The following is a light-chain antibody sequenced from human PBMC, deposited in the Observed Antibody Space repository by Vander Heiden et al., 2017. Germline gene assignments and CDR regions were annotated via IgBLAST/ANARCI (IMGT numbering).Light chain of an antibody. V-gene: IGKV1-39*01. CDR2: TAS. CDR1: QSISSY. Sequence: DSQMTQSPSSLSASVGDRVTITCRASQSISSYLNWYQQKPGKVPKLLIYTASSLQSGVPSRFSGSGSGTDFTLTISSLQPEDFATYYCQQSYSTPRTFGQGTKLEIK. J-gene: IGKJ2*02. CDR3: QQSYSTPRT.